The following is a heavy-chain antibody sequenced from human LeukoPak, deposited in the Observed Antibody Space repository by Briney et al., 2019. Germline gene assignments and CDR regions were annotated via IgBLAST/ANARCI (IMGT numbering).Heavy chain of an antibody. V-gene: IGHV3-53*01. CDR2: IYSGGST. D-gene: IGHD6-19*01. Sequence: GGSLRLSCAASGFTVSSSYMSWVRQAPGKGLEWVSVIYSGGSTYYADSVKGRFTISRDNSKNTLYLQMNSLKTEDTAVYYCTRDDNSSGWYIGAFDIWGQGTMVTVS. CDR1: GFTVSSSY. J-gene: IGHJ3*02. CDR3: TRDDNSSGWYIGAFDI.